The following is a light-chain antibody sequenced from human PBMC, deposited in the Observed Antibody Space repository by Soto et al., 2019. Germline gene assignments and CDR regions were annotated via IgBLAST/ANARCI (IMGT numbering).Light chain of an antibody. V-gene: IGLV2-14*01. J-gene: IGLJ3*02. CDR3: SSSTSSNTLV. CDR1: SSDVGGYKY. CDR2: EVG. Sequence: QSALTQPASVSGSPGQSITISCTGTSSDVGGYKYVSWYQQHPGKAPKLMIYEVGNRPSGVSQRFSGSKSGNTASLTIFGLQAEDEADYYCSSSTSSNTLVFGGGTKVTVL.